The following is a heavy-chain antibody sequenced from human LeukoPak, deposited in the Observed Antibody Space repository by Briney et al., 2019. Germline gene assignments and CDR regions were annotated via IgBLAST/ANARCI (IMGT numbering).Heavy chain of an antibody. Sequence: PGGSLRLSCAASEFSVKYNYMTWVRQAPGKGLEWVSLLYSAGSTNYADSVKGRFTISRDDSKNTVYLQMNSLRAEDTAVYYCAKSMTVAGFFDAFDIWGQGTMVTVSS. V-gene: IGHV3-53*01. J-gene: IGHJ3*02. CDR1: EFSVKYNY. CDR3: AKSMTVAGFFDAFDI. CDR2: LYSAGST. D-gene: IGHD6-19*01.